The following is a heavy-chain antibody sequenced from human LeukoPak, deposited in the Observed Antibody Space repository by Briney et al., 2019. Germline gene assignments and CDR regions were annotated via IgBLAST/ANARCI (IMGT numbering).Heavy chain of an antibody. Sequence: SETLSLTCTVSGGSISSYYWSWIRQPPGKGLEWIGYIYYSGSTNYNPSLKSRVTISVDTSKNQFSLKLSSVTAADTAVYYCAREIYSYGYSAFDYWGQGTLVTVSS. CDR3: AREIYSYGYSAFDY. V-gene: IGHV4-59*01. CDR2: IYYSGST. J-gene: IGHJ4*02. D-gene: IGHD5-18*01. CDR1: GGSISSYY.